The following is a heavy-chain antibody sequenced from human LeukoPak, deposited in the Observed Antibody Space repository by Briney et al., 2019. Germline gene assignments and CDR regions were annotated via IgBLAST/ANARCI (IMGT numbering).Heavy chain of an antibody. CDR2: IIPILGIA. CDR1: GGTFSSYA. J-gene: IGHJ4*02. V-gene: IGHV1-69*04. Sequence: ASVKVSCKASGGTFSSYAISWVRQAPGQGLEWMGRIIPILGIANYAQKFQGRVTITADKSTSTAYMELSSLRSEDTAVYYCARAADGSGSYYFDYWGQGTLVTVAS. CDR3: ARAADGSGSYYFDY. D-gene: IGHD3-10*01.